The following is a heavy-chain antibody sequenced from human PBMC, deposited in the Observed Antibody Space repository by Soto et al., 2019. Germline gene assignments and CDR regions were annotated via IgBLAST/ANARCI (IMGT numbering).Heavy chain of an antibody. V-gene: IGHV4-34*01. Sequence: SETPSLTCAVYGGSFRGYYWTWIRQPPGKGLEWIGEIDHSGSTNYNPSLKSRVTISVDTSKNQFSLKLASVTAADTAVYHCARVEYTYNYRGLDYWGQGTLVTVSS. CDR3: ARVEYTYNYRGLDY. CDR1: GGSFRGYY. J-gene: IGHJ4*02. D-gene: IGHD3-16*01. CDR2: IDHSGST.